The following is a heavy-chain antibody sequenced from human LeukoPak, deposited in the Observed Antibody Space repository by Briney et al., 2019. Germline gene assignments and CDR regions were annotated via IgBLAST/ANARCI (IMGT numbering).Heavy chain of an antibody. Sequence: SETLSLTCTVSGGSISSGSYYWSWIRQPAGKGLEWIGRSYSSGSSNYNPSLKSRVTMSVDTSKNQFSLKLSSVTAADTAVYYCAREQYFRGVMVITTFDYWGQGTLVTVSS. CDR3: AREQYFRGVMVITTFDY. J-gene: IGHJ4*02. D-gene: IGHD3-22*01. CDR1: GGSISSGSYY. V-gene: IGHV4-61*02. CDR2: SYSSGSS.